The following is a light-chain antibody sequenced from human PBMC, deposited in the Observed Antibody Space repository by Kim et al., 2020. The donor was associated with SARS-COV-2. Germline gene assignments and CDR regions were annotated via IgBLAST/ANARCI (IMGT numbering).Light chain of an antibody. J-gene: IGKJ2*01. V-gene: IGKV1-39*01. CDR3: QQSYSTLYT. Sequence: DIQMPQSPSSLSASVGDRVTITCRASQSISSYLNWYQQKPGKAPKLLIYAASSLQSGVPSRFSGSGSGTDFTLTISSLQPEDFATYYCQQSYSTLYTFGQGTKLEI. CDR2: AAS. CDR1: QSISSY.